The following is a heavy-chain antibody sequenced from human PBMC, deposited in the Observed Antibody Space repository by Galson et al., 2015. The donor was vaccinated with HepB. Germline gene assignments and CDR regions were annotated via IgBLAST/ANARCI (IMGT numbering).Heavy chain of an antibody. CDR1: GYTLTELS. CDR2: FDPEDGET. CDR3: ATKGIYCSGGSCYSGRPHFDP. J-gene: IGHJ5*02. V-gene: IGHV1-24*01. D-gene: IGHD2-15*01. Sequence: SVKVSCKVPGYTLTELSMHWVRQAPGKGLEWMGGFDPEDGETIYAQKFQGRVTMTEDTSTDTAYMELSSLRSEDTAVYYCATKGIYCSGGSCYSGRPHFDPWGQGTLVTVSS.